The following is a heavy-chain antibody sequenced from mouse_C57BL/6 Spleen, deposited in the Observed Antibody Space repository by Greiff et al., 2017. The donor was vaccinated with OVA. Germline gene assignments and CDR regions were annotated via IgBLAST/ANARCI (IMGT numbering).Heavy chain of an antibody. CDR1: GYAFTNYL. CDR2: INPGSGGT. Sequence: QVQLQQSGAELVRPGTSVKVSCKASGYAFTNYLIEWVKQRPGQGLEWIGVINPGSGGTNYNEKLKGKATLTADKSSSTAYLQLSSLTSEASAVYFGAREGVSFGDYSKDYWGQGTSVTVSS. J-gene: IGHJ4*01. D-gene: IGHD1-1*02. V-gene: IGHV1-54*01. CDR3: AREGVSFGDYSKDY.